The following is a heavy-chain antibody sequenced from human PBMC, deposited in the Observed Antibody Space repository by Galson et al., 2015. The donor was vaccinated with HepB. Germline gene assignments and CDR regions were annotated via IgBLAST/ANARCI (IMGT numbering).Heavy chain of an antibody. CDR3: ARADIVVVVAATQSDY. Sequence: SLRLSCAASGFTFSSYAMHWVRQAPGKGLEWVAVISYDGSNKYYADSVKGRSTISSDNSKNTLYLQMNSLRAEDTAVYYCARADIVVVVAATQSDYWGQGTLVTVSS. CDR2: ISYDGSNK. V-gene: IGHV3-30-3*01. D-gene: IGHD2-15*01. CDR1: GFTFSSYA. J-gene: IGHJ4*02.